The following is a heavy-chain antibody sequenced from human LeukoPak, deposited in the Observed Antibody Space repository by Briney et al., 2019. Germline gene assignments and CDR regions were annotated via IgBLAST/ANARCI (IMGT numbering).Heavy chain of an antibody. D-gene: IGHD4-23*01. CDR3: VYGGNSGDWLY. J-gene: IGHJ4*02. Sequence: SETLSLTCAVSGDSISGSSTWWSWVRQPPGKGLEWIGEIFHTGSTNSNPSLKTQLTMSVDKSKNQFSLRLGSVTAADSAVYYCVYGGNSGDWLYWGQGTLVTVSS. CDR2: IFHTGST. CDR1: GDSISGSSTW. V-gene: IGHV4-4*02.